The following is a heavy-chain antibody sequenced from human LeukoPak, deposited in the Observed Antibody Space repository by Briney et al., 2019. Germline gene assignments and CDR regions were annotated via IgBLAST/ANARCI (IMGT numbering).Heavy chain of an antibody. Sequence: ASVTVSCKASGYSFTSYYIHWVRQAPGQGLEWMGIINPGGGTTSYAQKFQDRVTMTRDTSTRTVYMELSSLSSEDTAVYYCARDNMVATNYFDYWGQGTLVTVSS. CDR2: INPGGGTT. J-gene: IGHJ4*02. CDR3: ARDNMVATNYFDY. D-gene: IGHD5-12*01. V-gene: IGHV1-46*01. CDR1: GYSFTSYY.